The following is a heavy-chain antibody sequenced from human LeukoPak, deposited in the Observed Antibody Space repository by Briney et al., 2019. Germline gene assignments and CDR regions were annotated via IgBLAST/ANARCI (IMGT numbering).Heavy chain of an antibody. V-gene: IGHV3-7*01. CDR2: IYRDGREK. Sequence: GGSLRLSCAASGFTFSTHLMTWVRQAPGKGLEWVANIYRDGREKYYVDSVKGRFTISRDNAKNSLYLRMNSLRAEDTAVYYCASERPSSSWYDYWGQGTLVTVSS. CDR3: ASERPSSSWYDY. J-gene: IGHJ4*02. CDR1: GFTFSTHL. D-gene: IGHD6-13*01.